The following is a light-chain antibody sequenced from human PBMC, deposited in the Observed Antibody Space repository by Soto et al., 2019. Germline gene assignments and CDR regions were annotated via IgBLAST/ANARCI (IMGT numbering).Light chain of an antibody. J-gene: IGKJ4*01. V-gene: IGKV1-5*03. CDR1: QSSSSW. CDR2: KAS. Sequence: IRLTQLPSPLSSSEGDRVTITCRASQSSSSWLAWYQQKPGKAPKLLIYKASGLESGVPSRFSGSGSGTDFTLTISSLQPDDFATYYCQQYNSYSPLTFGGGTKVDIK. CDR3: QQYNSYSPLT.